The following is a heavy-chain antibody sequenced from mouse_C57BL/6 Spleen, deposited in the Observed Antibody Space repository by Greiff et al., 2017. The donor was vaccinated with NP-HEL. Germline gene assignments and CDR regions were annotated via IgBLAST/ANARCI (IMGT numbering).Heavy chain of an antibody. J-gene: IGHJ2*01. Sequence: QVQLQQPGAELVMPGASVKLSCKASGYTFTSYWMHWVKQRPGQGLEWIGEIDPSDSYTNYNQKFKGKSTLTVDKSSSTAYMQLSSLTSEDSAVYDCGRVAYFAYWGQGTTVTVSA. CDR1: GYTFTSYW. V-gene: IGHV1-69*01. CDR3: GRVAYFAY. CDR2: IDPSDSYT.